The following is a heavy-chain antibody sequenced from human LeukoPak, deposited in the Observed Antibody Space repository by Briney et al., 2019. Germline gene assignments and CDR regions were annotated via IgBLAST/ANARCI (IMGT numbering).Heavy chain of an antibody. D-gene: IGHD3-10*01. Sequence: GGSLRLSCAASGFTFSSYSMNWVRQAPGKGLEWVSSISSSSSYIYYADSVKGRFTISRDNAKNSLYLQMNSLRAEDTAVYYCARQEGYYYGSGGTPDYWGQGTLVTVSS. V-gene: IGHV3-21*01. CDR2: ISSSSSYI. J-gene: IGHJ4*02. CDR3: ARQEGYYYGSGGTPDY. CDR1: GFTFSSYS.